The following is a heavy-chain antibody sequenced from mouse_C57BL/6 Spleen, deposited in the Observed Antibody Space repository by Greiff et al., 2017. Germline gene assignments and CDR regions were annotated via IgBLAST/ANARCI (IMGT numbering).Heavy chain of an antibody. CDR1: GYTFTSYW. D-gene: IGHD2-1*01. V-gene: IGHV1-64*01. Sequence: QVQLQQPGAELVKPGASVKLSCKASGYTFTSYWMHWVKQRPGQGLEWIGVIHPNSGSTNYNEKFKSKATLTVDKSSSTAYMQLSSLTSEDSAVXFCGRAGGNYFWFAYWGQGTLVTVSA. CDR2: IHPNSGST. J-gene: IGHJ3*01. CDR3: GRAGGNYFWFAY.